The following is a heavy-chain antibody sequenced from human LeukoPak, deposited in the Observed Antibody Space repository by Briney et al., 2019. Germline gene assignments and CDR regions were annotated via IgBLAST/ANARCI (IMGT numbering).Heavy chain of an antibody. CDR1: GFTFSSYG. V-gene: IGHV3-9*01. J-gene: IGHJ3*02. CDR3: AKDMVWDSTSSVFDI. Sequence: TGGSLRLSCAASGFTFSSYGMHWVRQAPGKGLEWVSGISWNSGSIGYADSVKGRFTISRDNAKNSLYLQMNSLRAEDTALYYCAKDMVWDSTSSVFDIWGQGTMVTVSS. CDR2: ISWNSGSI. D-gene: IGHD2-2*01.